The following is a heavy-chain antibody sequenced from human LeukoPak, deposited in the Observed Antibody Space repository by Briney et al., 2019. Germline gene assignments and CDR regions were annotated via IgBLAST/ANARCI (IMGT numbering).Heavy chain of an antibody. J-gene: IGHJ6*02. D-gene: IGHD6-19*01. V-gene: IGHV3-9*01. CDR1: GFTFDDYA. Sequence: GGSLRLSCAASGFTFDDYAMHWARQAPGKGLEWVSGISWNSGSIGYADSVKGRFTISRDNAKNSLYLQMNSLRAEDTALYYCAKDKDSSGCMDVWGQGTTVTVSS. CDR3: AKDKDSSGCMDV. CDR2: ISWNSGSI.